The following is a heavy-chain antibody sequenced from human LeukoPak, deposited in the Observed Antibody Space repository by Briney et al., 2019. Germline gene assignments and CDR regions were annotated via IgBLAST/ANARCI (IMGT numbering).Heavy chain of an antibody. CDR2: ISYDGSNK. CDR3: ARAILTYYDSSGYSG. D-gene: IGHD3-22*01. Sequence: GRSLRLSCAASGFTFSSYAMHWVRQAPGKGLEWVAVISYDGSNKYYADSVKGRFTISRDNSKNTLYLQMNSLRAEDTAVYYCARAILTYYDSSGYSGWGQGTMVTVSS. CDR1: GFTFSSYA. J-gene: IGHJ3*01. V-gene: IGHV3-30-3*01.